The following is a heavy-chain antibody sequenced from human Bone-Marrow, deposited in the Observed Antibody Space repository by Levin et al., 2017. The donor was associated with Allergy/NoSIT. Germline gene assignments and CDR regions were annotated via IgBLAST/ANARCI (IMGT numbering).Heavy chain of an antibody. CDR3: ARCPAGYDSSGDYSRVAFDL. V-gene: IGHV3-21*01. CDR1: GFTVRSYS. J-gene: IGHJ3*01. CDR2: ISSANNYI. Sequence: LSLTCAASGFTVRSYSMNWVRPAPGKGLEWVSSISSANNYIYYADSVKGRFPLSRDKAKNSLYLQMNSLRDEDTAVYYCARCPAGYDSSGDYSRVAFDLWGQGTMVTVSS. D-gene: IGHD3-22*01.